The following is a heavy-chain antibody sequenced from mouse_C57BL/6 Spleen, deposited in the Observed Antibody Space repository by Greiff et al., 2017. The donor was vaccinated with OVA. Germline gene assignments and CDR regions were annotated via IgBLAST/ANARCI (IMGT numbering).Heavy chain of an antibody. V-gene: IGHV1-61*01. CDR2: IYPSDSET. J-gene: IGHJ2*01. CDR3: ARGYYFDY. CDR1: GYTFTSSW. Sequence: VQLQQPGAELVRPGSSVKLSCKASGYTFTSSWMDWVKQSPGQGLEWIGNIYPSDSETHYNQKFKDKATLTVDKSSSTAYMQLSSLTSEDSAVYYCARGYYFDYWGQGTTLTVSS.